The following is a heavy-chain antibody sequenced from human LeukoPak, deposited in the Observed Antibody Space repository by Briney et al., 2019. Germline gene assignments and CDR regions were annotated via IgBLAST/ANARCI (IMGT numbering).Heavy chain of an antibody. CDR1: GYTFTSYY. CDR2: INPSGGST. D-gene: IGHD3-3*01. CDR3: ARGPYYDFWSGSYTSYGMDV. Sequence: GASVKVSCKASGYTFTSYYMHWVRQAPGQGLEWMGIINPSGGSTSYAQKLQGRVTMTTDTSTSTAYMELRSLRSDDTAVYYCARGPYYDFWSGSYTSYGMDVWGQGTTVTVSS. V-gene: IGHV1-46*01. J-gene: IGHJ6*02.